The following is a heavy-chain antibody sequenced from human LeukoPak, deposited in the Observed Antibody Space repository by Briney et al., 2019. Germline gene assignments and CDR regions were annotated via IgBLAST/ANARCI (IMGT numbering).Heavy chain of an antibody. Sequence: SQTLSLTCAVSGGSISNGGYSWSWIRQPPGKGLKWIGLIYHSGTTHYNPSLKSRLTFSLDKSKNQFSLKLTSVTAADTALYYCARNYYGSGSFYVHNWGQGTLVTVSS. CDR2: IYHSGTT. J-gene: IGHJ4*02. CDR1: GGSISNGGYS. D-gene: IGHD3-10*01. V-gene: IGHV4-30-2*01. CDR3: ARNYYGSGSFYVHN.